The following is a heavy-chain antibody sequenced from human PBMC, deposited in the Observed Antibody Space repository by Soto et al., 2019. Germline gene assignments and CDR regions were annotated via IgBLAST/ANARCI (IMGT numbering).Heavy chain of an antibody. J-gene: IGHJ5*02. Sequence: QVQLQESGPGLVKPSQTLSLTCTVSGGSISIGGYYCNWIRQHPGKGLEWIGYIYYSGSTYYNPAPKSRVTISVDTSKNQLSLKLSSVTAADTAVYYCARSVFPWGQGTLVTVSS. CDR2: IYYSGST. CDR1: GGSISIGGYY. V-gene: IGHV4-31*03. CDR3: ARSVFP.